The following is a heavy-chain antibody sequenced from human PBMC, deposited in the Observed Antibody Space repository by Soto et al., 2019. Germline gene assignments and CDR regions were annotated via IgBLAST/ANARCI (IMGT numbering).Heavy chain of an antibody. D-gene: IGHD2-2*01. CDR3: ATAYQLTAHDAFDI. CDR1: GYTFTSYD. J-gene: IGHJ3*02. Sequence: ASVKVSCKASGYTFTSYDINWVRQATGQGLEWMGWMNPNSGNTGYAQKFQGRVTMTRNTSISTAYMELSSLRSEDTAVYYCATAYQLTAHDAFDIWGQGTMVTVSS. V-gene: IGHV1-8*01. CDR2: MNPNSGNT.